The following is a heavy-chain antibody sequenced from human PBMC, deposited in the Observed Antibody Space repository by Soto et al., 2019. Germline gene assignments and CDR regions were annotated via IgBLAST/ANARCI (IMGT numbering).Heavy chain of an antibody. J-gene: IGHJ6*02. CDR3: AAISSSTALYYYYGMDV. CDR2: IIPIFGTA. D-gene: IGHD6-6*01. V-gene: IGHV1-69*13. CDR1: GGTFSSYA. Sequence: GASVKVSCKASGGTFSSYAISWVRQAPGQGLEWMGGIIPIFGTANYAQKFQGRVTITADESTSTAYMELSSLRSEDTAVYYCAAISSSTALYYYYGMDVWGQGTTVTAP.